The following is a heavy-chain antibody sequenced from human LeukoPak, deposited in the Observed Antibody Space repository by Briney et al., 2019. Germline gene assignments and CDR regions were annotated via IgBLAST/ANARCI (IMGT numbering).Heavy chain of an antibody. Sequence: ASVKVSCKASGYTFTSYGISWVRQAPGQGLEWMGWISAYSGDTNYAQKFQGRATMTTDTSTSTAYMELRSLRSDDTAVYYCARDGGDYDSSGYPTWGQGTLVTVSS. CDR1: GYTFTSYG. J-gene: IGHJ4*02. CDR2: ISAYSGDT. CDR3: ARDGGDYDSSGYPT. V-gene: IGHV1-18*01. D-gene: IGHD3-22*01.